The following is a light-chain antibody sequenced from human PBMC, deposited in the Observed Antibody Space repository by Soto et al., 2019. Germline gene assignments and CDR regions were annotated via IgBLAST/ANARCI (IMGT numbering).Light chain of an antibody. Sequence: DIVLTQSPLSLPVTPGEAASISCRSSQSLLHSNGYSSLDWYLQKPGQSPQLLIYLGSNRASGVPDRFSGSGSGTDFTLKISRVEAEDVGIYYCMQGLRTPLTFGGGTRVEIK. CDR1: QSLLHSNGYSS. J-gene: IGKJ4*01. CDR3: MQGLRTPLT. CDR2: LGS. V-gene: IGKV2-28*01.